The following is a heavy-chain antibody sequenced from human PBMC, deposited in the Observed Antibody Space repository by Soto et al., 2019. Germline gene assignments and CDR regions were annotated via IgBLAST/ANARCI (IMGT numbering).Heavy chain of an antibody. CDR1: GFTFSSYG. J-gene: IGHJ5*02. CDR2: ISYDGSNK. Sequence: GGSLRLSCAASGFTFSSYGMHWVRQAPGKGLEWVAVISYDGSNKYYADSVKGRFTISRDNSKNTLYLQINSLRAEDTAVYYFAKGQELVVSNWFDPWGQGTLVTVSS. CDR3: AKGQELVVSNWFDP. V-gene: IGHV3-30*18. D-gene: IGHD1-26*01.